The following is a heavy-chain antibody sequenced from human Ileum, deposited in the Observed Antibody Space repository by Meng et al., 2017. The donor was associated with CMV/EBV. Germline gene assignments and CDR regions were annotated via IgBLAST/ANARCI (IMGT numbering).Heavy chain of an antibody. J-gene: IGHJ6*02. CDR1: GFTVTDYY. CDR3: GGTDGRGMDV. V-gene: IGHV3-11*01. Sequence: GESLKISCAASGFTVTDYYMNWFRQAPGKGLEWVSYISKGGPTIKYADSVKGRFTISRDNATNSLYLQMDSLRAEDTAVYYCGGTDGRGMDVWGQGTTVTVSS. CDR2: ISKGGPTI. D-gene: IGHD2-8*01.